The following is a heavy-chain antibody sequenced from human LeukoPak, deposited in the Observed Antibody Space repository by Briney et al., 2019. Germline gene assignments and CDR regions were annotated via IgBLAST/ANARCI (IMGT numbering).Heavy chain of an antibody. J-gene: IGHJ4*02. CDR3: AGVSRSGSYWNY. D-gene: IGHD1-26*01. Sequence: ASVTVSRKASGYTFTSNYMHWVRQAPAQGLEWMGIINPSGGRTSYAQKFQGRVTRTKDTSTSSVHMELSSLRSEGTAEYYCAGVSRSGSYWNYWGQGTLVTVSS. V-gene: IGHV1-46*01. CDR2: INPSGGRT. CDR1: GYTFTSNY.